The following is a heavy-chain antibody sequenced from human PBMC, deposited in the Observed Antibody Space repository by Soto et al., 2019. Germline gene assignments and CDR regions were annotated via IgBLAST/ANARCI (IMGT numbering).Heavy chain of an antibody. V-gene: IGHV3-23*01. Sequence: GGSLRLSCAASGFTFRSYAMTWVRQAPGKGLEWVSAISDSGDSTYYADSVKGRFTISRDNSKNTLYLQMNSLRAEDTAIYYWAKAATYCSSTSCLRPANPDVLGQGTTVTVSS. J-gene: IGHJ6*02. D-gene: IGHD2-2*01. CDR1: GFTFRSYA. CDR2: ISDSGDST. CDR3: AKAATYCSSTSCLRPANPDV.